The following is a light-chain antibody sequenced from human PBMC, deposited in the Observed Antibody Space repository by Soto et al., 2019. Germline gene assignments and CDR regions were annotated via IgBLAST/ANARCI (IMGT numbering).Light chain of an antibody. CDR2: GAS. J-gene: IGKJ2*01. CDR1: QSVCSSY. CDR3: RQYGRALWYT. V-gene: IGKV3-20*01. Sequence: EIVLTQSPGTLSLSPGERATLSCRASQSVCSSYLVWYQQKPGKAPRLLIYGASSSGTGIPKRLSGSGSGTDCTVNISRVEPDDFAMYYCRQYGRALWYTVGKSTQMEIK.